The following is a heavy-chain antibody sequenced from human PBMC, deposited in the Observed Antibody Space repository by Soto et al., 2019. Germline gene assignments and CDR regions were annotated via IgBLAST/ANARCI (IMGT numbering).Heavy chain of an antibody. Sequence: QVQLQESGPGLVKPSETLSLTCTVSGGSISSYYWSWIRQPAGKGLAWIGRIYTSGSTNYNPSLKSRVTMSVDSSKNQFSLELSSGTSADTAVYYCARDSGRGYDFWRGYFNWFDPWGQGTLVTVSS. CDR2: IYTSGST. V-gene: IGHV4-4*07. J-gene: IGHJ5*02. CDR3: ARDSGRGYDFWRGYFNWFDP. D-gene: IGHD3-3*01. CDR1: GGSISSYY.